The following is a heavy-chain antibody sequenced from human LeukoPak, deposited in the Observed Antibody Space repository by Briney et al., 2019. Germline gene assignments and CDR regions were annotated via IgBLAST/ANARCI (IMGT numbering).Heavy chain of an antibody. Sequence: GGSLRLSCAASGFTFSSYAMSWVRQAPGKGLMWVSRINRGGSRTDYADSVKGRFTISRDDAKNTLYLQLNSLRAEDTAVYFCARGGSDTAMAHDYWGQGTLVTVSS. J-gene: IGHJ4*02. V-gene: IGHV3-74*01. D-gene: IGHD5-18*01. CDR1: GFTFSSYA. CDR2: INRGGSRT. CDR3: ARGGSDTAMAHDY.